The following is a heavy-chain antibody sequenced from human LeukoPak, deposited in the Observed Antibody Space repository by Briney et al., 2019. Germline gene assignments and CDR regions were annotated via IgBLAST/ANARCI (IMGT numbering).Heavy chain of an antibody. Sequence: GGSLRLSCAASGFTFDDYTMHWVRQAPGKVLEWVSLISWDGGSTYYADSVKGRFTISRDNSKNSLYLQMNSLRTEDTALYYCAKDMRYSSSSAGGFDYWGQGTLVTVSS. CDR1: GFTFDDYT. J-gene: IGHJ4*02. CDR3: AKDMRYSSSSAGGFDY. D-gene: IGHD6-6*01. V-gene: IGHV3-43*01. CDR2: ISWDGGST.